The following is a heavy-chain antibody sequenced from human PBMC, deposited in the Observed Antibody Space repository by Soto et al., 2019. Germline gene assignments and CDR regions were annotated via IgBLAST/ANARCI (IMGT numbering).Heavy chain of an antibody. CDR2: ISGSGGST. CDR3: AKNIVGVIFVGRAYYFDY. Sequence: GALRLSCAASGFTFSSYAMSWVRQAPGKGLEWVSAISGSGGSTYYADSVKGRFTISRDNSKNTLYLQMNSLRAEDTAVYYCAKNIVGVIFVGRAYYFDYWGQGTLVTVSS. CDR1: GFTFSSYA. J-gene: IGHJ4*02. V-gene: IGHV3-23*01. D-gene: IGHD2-21*01.